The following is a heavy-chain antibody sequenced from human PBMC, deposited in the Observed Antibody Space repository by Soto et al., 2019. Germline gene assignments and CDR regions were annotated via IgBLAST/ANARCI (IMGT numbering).Heavy chain of an antibody. D-gene: IGHD3-10*01. CDR3: ARQAVWGVIIQFNWFDP. Sequence: GYPSETLSLTCTVSGGSISSSSYYWGWIRQPPGKGLEWIGSIYYSGSTYYNPSLKSRVTISVDTSKNQFSLKLSSVTAADTAVYYCARQAVWGVIIQFNWFDPWGQGTLVTGSS. J-gene: IGHJ5*02. CDR1: GGSISSSSYY. V-gene: IGHV4-39*01. CDR2: IYYSGST.